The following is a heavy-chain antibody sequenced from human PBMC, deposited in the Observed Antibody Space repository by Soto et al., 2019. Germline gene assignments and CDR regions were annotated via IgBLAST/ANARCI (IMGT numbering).Heavy chain of an antibody. D-gene: IGHD6-19*01. CDR3: ARAHTSGWYVIDY. CDR1: GGSMSSYY. V-gene: IGHV4-59*01. CDR2: IYSSGST. Sequence: NPSETLSLTCTVSGGSMSSYYWSWIRQPPGKGLEWIGYIYSSGSTNYNPSLRSRVTMSVDASKNQFSLKLSSVTAADTAVFYCARAHTSGWYVIDYWGQGTLVTVSS. J-gene: IGHJ4*02.